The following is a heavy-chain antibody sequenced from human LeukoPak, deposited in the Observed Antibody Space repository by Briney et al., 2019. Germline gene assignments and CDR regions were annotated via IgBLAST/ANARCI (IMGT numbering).Heavy chain of an antibody. J-gene: IGHJ4*02. CDR2: IYHSGST. Sequence: PSQTLSLTCAVSGGSISSGGYSWSWIRQPPGKGLEWIGYIYHSGSTYYNPSLKSRVTISVDRSKNQFSLKLNSVTAADTAVYYCARGGVIYYFDYWGQGTLVTVSS. CDR3: ARGGVIYYFDY. D-gene: IGHD2-21*01. V-gene: IGHV4-30-2*01. CDR1: GGSISSGGYS.